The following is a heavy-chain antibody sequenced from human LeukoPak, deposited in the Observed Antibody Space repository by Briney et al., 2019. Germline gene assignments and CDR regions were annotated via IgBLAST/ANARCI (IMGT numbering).Heavy chain of an antibody. CDR2: ISSSSSYI. J-gene: IGHJ4*02. D-gene: IGHD1-26*01. CDR1: GFTFSSYS. Sequence: GGSLRLSCAASGFTFSSYSMNWVRQAPVKGLEWVSSISSSSSYIYYADSVKGRFNISRDNAKNSLYLQMNSLRAEDTAVYYCARDMRWSQKGDYWGQGTLVTVSS. V-gene: IGHV3-21*01. CDR3: ARDMRWSQKGDY.